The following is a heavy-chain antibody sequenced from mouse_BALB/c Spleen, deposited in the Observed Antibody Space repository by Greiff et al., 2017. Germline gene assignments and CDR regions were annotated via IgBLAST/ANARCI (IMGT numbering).Heavy chain of an antibody. CDR3: AREGYGSSYGFAY. D-gene: IGHD1-1*01. J-gene: IGHJ3*01. CDR2: ISSGGST. Sequence: EVKLVESGGGLVKPGGSLKLSCAASGFTFSSYAMSWVRQTPEKRLEWVASISSGGSTYYPDSVKGRFTISRDNARNILYLQMSSLRSEDTAMYYCAREGYGSSYGFAYWGQGTLVTVSA. V-gene: IGHV5-6-5*01. CDR1: GFTFSSYA.